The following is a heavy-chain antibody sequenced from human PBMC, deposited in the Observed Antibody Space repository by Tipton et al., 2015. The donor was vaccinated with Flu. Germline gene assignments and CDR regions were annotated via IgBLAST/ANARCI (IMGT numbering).Heavy chain of an antibody. CDR3: ARAGNNYYGMDV. CDR2: LNTGGNT. CDR1: GFTFSSYD. J-gene: IGHJ6*02. V-gene: IGHV3-13*01. D-gene: IGHD1/OR15-1a*01. Sequence: SLRLSCVASGFTFSSYDMHWVRQATGKGLEWVSALNTGGNTFYPDSVKGRFTISRENAKNSLYLQLNSLRAGDTAVYYCARAGNNYYGMDVWGQGTTVTVPS.